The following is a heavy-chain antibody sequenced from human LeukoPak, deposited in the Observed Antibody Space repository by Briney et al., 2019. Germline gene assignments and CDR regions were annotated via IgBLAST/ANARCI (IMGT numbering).Heavy chain of an antibody. CDR1: GYTFTSYA. D-gene: IGHD3-9*01. CDR2: INTNTGNP. CDR3: ARVVAMYYDILTGPNNWFDP. V-gene: IGHV7-4-1*02. J-gene: IGHJ5*02. Sequence: GASVKVSCKASGYTFTSYAMNWVRQAPGQGLEWMGWINTNTGNPTYAPGFTGRFVFSLDTSVSTAYLQISSLKAEDTDVYYCARVVAMYYDILTGPNNWFDPWGQGTLVTVSS.